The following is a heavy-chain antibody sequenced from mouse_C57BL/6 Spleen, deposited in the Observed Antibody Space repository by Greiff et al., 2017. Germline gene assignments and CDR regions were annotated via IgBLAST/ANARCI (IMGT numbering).Heavy chain of an antibody. J-gene: IGHJ2*01. D-gene: IGHD1-1*01. CDR1: GYTFTDYE. V-gene: IGHV1-15*01. CDR2: IDPETGGT. CDR3: TILITTVVPDY. Sequence: LVESGAELVRPGASVTLSCKASGYTFTDYEMHWVKQTPVHGLEWIGAIDPETGGTAYNQKFKGKAILTADKSSSTAYMELRSLTSEDSAVYYCTILITTVVPDYWGQGTTLTVSS.